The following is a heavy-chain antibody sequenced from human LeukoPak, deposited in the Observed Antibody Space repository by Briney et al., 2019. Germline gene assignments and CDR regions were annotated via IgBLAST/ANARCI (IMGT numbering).Heavy chain of an antibody. Sequence: SQTLSLTCAISGDSVSSNSAARNWIRQSPSRGLEWLGRTYYRSKWYNDYAVSVKSRIIINPDTSKNHFSLQLKSVSPEDTAVYYCARVFRSGFDSWGQGTLVTVSS. CDR3: ARVFRSGFDS. D-gene: IGHD1-14*01. J-gene: IGHJ4*02. V-gene: IGHV6-1*01. CDR1: GDSVSSNSAA. CDR2: TYYRSKWYN.